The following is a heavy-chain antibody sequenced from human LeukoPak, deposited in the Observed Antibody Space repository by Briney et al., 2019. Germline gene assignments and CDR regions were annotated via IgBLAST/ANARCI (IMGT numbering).Heavy chain of an antibody. CDR2: ISGSGGST. CDR1: GFTFSSYA. V-gene: IGHV3-23*01. CDR3: TTEETYAVTATLQFDY. J-gene: IGHJ4*02. Sequence: GGSLRLSCAASGFTFSSYAMSWVRQAPGKGLEWVSAISGSGGSTYYADSVKGRFTISRDNSKNTLYLQMNSLRAEDTAVYYCTTEETYAVTATLQFDYWGQGTLVTVSS. D-gene: IGHD2-21*02.